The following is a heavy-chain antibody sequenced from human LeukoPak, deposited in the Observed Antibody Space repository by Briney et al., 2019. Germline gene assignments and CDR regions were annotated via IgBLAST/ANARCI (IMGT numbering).Heavy chain of an antibody. CDR2: IYSGGST. CDR3: TERVHTYEADY. J-gene: IGHJ4*02. CDR1: GHTPSSNY. Sequence: GGSLRLSCAPPGHTPSSNYTCSVRQAPGKGLEWVSVIYSGGSTYYADSVKGRFTISRDNSKNTLFLQMNSLRAGDTALYYVTERVHTYEADYWGQGTLVTVSS. D-gene: IGHD5-12*01. V-gene: IGHV3-53*01.